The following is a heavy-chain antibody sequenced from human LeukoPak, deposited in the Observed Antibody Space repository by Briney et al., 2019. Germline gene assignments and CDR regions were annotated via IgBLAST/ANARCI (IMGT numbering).Heavy chain of an antibody. D-gene: IGHD3-22*01. CDR2: INPNSGGT. Sequence: GASVKVSCKASGYTFTGYYMHWVRQAPGQGLEWMGWINPNSGGTNYAQKFQGRVTMTRDTSISTAYMELSRLRSDDTAVYYCARSYYYDSSGYYSVSGYWGQGTLVTVSS. CDR3: ARSYYYDSSGYYSVSGY. V-gene: IGHV1-2*02. CDR1: GYTFTGYY. J-gene: IGHJ4*02.